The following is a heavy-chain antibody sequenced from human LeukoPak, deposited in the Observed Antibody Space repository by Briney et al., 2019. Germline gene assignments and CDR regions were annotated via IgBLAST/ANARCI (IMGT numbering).Heavy chain of an antibody. J-gene: IGHJ6*02. V-gene: IGHV4-39*01. CDR2: IYYSGST. CDR1: GGSISSSSYY. Sequence: SETLSLTCTVSGGSISSSSYYWGWIRQPPGKGLEWIGSIYYSGSTYYNPFLKSRVTISVDTSKNQFSLKLSSVTAADTAVYYCARHGRGNYYYYGMDVWGQGTTVTVSS. CDR3: ARHGRGNYYYYGMDV.